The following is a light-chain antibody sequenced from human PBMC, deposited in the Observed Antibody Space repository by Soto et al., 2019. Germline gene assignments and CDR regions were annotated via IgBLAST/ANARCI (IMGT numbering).Light chain of an antibody. Sequence: DIVMTQSPLSLPVTPGEPASISCRSSQSLLHSNGNNCLDWYLQKPGQSPQLLIHLGSNRASGVPGRFSGSGSGSDFTLKISRVEAEDVGLYYCMQTLQTPPTFGGGTKVEIK. J-gene: IGKJ4*01. CDR1: QSLLHSNGNNC. CDR2: LGS. CDR3: MQTLQTPPT. V-gene: IGKV2-28*01.